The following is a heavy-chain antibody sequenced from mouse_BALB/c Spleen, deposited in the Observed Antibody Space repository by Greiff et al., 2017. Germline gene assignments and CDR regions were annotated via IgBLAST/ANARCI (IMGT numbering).Heavy chain of an antibody. V-gene: IGHV1-5*01. CDR1: GYTFTSYW. J-gene: IGHJ3*01. D-gene: IGHD1-2*01. CDR3: TRGLTTATFAY. Sequence: DVKLVESGTVLARPGASVKMSCKASGYTFTSYWMHWVKQRPGQGLEWIGAIYPGNSDTSYNQKFKGKAKLTAVTSTSTAYMELSSLTNEDSAVYYCTRGLTTATFAYWGQGTLVTVSA. CDR2: IYPGNSDT.